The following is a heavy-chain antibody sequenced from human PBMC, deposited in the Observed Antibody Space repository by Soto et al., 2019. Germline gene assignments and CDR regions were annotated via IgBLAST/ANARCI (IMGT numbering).Heavy chain of an antibody. Sequence: QVQLVQSGAEVKKPGSSVKVSCKASGGTFSSYAISWVRQAPGQGLEWMGGIIPIFGTANYAQKFQGRVTITADESTSTAYMELSRLRSEDTAVYYCARGGGVTAHLKDLTTIPSYYFDYWGQGTLVTVSS. CDR2: IIPIFGTA. D-gene: IGHD2-21*02. CDR1: GGTFSSYA. J-gene: IGHJ4*02. CDR3: ARGGGVTAHLKDLTTIPSYYFDY. V-gene: IGHV1-69*12.